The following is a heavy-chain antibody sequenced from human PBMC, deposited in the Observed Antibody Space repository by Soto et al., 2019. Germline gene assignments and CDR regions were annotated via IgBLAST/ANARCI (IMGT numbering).Heavy chain of an antibody. D-gene: IGHD3-10*01. CDR2: IYYSGST. Sequence: SETLSLTCTFYRYSIDSSYWSWIRQPPGKGLEWIGYIYYSGSTNYNPSLKSRVTISVDTSKNQFSLKLSSVTAADTAVYYCARVWGGAFDIWGQGTMVT. CDR3: ARVWGGAFDI. J-gene: IGHJ3*02. CDR1: RYSIDSSY. V-gene: IGHV4-59*01.